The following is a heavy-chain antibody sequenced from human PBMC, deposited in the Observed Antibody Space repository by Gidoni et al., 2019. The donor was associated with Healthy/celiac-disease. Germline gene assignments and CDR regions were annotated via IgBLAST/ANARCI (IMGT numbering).Heavy chain of an antibody. CDR3: ARGDSSSWYGDFDY. CDR1: GASISSYY. J-gene: IGHJ4*02. D-gene: IGHD6-13*01. Sequence: QVQLQESGPGLVKPSATLSPTCPVSGASISSYYWRWIRQPAGKELAWIGRIYTSGSTNYNPSLKSRVTMSVDTSKNQFSLKLSSVTAADTAVDYCARGDSSSWYGDFDYWGQGTLVTVSS. V-gene: IGHV4-4*07. CDR2: IYTSGST.